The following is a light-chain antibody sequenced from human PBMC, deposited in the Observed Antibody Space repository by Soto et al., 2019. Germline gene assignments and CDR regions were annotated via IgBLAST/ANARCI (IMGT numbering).Light chain of an antibody. V-gene: IGKV3-20*01. CDR2: GAS. J-gene: IGKJ1*01. CDR1: QSVSSNY. Sequence: EIVLTQSPGTLSLSPGERATLSCRASQSVSSNYLAWYQQKPGQAPRPLIYGASSRATGIPDRFSGSGAGTYCTLTISRLESEDFAVYSWQQYGSSPLTFGQGTKVEIK. CDR3: QQYGSSPLT.